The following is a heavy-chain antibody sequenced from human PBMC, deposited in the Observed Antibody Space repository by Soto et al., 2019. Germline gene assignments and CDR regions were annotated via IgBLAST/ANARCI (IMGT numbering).Heavy chain of an antibody. V-gene: IGHV1-58*01. Sequence: SVKGSCTAAGYSFTSAAVQWVRQARGQRLEWIGWIVVGSGNTNYAQKFQERVTITRDMSTSTAYMELSSLRSEDTAVYYCAYGGGSYCLYYYGMDVWGQGTTVPVSS. CDR1: GYSFTSAA. D-gene: IGHD1-26*01. CDR2: IVVGSGNT. CDR3: AYGGGSYCLYYYGMDV. J-gene: IGHJ6*02.